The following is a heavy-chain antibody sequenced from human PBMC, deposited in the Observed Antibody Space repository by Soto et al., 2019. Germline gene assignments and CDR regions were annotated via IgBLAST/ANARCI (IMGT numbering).Heavy chain of an antibody. D-gene: IGHD3-22*01. V-gene: IGHV4-59*08. CDR3: ARHGYESSGHYLYYFDY. Sequence: QVQLQESGPGLVKPSETLSLTCTVSGGSISSYYWSWIRQPPGKGLEWIGYIYDSGSTNYNPSLRSRVTVSVDTSKNQFSLNLSSVTAADTAVYYCARHGYESSGHYLYYFDYWGQGTLVTVSS. CDR2: IYDSGST. J-gene: IGHJ4*02. CDR1: GGSISSYY.